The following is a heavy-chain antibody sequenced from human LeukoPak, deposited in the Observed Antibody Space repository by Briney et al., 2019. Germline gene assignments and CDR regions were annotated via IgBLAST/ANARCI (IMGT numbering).Heavy chain of an antibody. V-gene: IGHV4-39*07. CDR3: ARGISARDSHSWFDP. Sequence: SETLSLTCSVSGDFFTSGPHYWAWIRQPAGKGLEYIGSIYSNGKTYYNPSLQTRVTISADRSKNQFSLKVFSLTAADTAVYYCARGISARDSHSWFDPWGQGTLVTVSS. CDR1: GDFFTSGPHY. J-gene: IGHJ5*02. D-gene: IGHD6-6*01. CDR2: IYSNGKT.